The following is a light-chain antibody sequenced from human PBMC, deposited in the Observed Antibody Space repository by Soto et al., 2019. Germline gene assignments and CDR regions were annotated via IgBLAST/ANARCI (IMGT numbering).Light chain of an antibody. CDR3: NSYAGSNIYV. J-gene: IGLJ1*01. CDR1: SSDVGGYNF. CDR2: EVN. Sequence: QSALTQPPSASGSPGQSVTISCTGTSSDVGGYNFVSWYQHHPGKPPKLIIYEVNKRPSGVPNRFSGSKSGNTASLTVSGLQAEDEADYYCNSYAGSNIYVFGTGTKLTVL. V-gene: IGLV2-8*01.